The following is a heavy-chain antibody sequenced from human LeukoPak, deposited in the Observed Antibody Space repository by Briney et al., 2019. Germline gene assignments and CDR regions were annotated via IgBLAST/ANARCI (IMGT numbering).Heavy chain of an antibody. J-gene: IGHJ4*02. CDR3: AKYTVFGNYFDY. Sequence: GGSLRLSCAASGFTLDDYAMHWVRQAPGKGLEWVSLIGGNGGSTYYADSVKGRFTISRDNSKNSLYLQMNSLRTEDTALYYCAKYTVFGNYFDYWGQGTLVTLSS. CDR2: IGGNGGST. D-gene: IGHD3-16*01. V-gene: IGHV3-43*02. CDR1: GFTLDDYA.